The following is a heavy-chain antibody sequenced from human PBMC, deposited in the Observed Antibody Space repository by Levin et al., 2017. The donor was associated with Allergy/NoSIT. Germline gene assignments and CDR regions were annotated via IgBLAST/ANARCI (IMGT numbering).Heavy chain of an antibody. CDR2: INPNSGDT. J-gene: IGHJ4*02. Sequence: ASVKVSCKASGYTFTGYYMHWVRQAPGQGLEWMGWINPNSGDTKYAQKFQGRVTMTRDTSISTAYMELSRLRSDDTAVYYCARSDEGDSGDRSFDYWGQGTLVTVSS. CDR3: ARSDEGDSGDRSFDY. CDR1: GYTFTGYY. V-gene: IGHV1-2*02. D-gene: IGHD2-21*02.